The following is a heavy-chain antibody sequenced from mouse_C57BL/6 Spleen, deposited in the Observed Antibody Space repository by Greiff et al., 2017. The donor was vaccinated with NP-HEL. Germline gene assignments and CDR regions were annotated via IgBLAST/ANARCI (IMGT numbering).Heavy chain of an antibody. V-gene: IGHV1-26*01. CDR3: ARRHASRYGYPAWFAY. J-gene: IGHJ3*01. CDR1: GYTFTDYY. Sequence: VQLQQSGPELVKPGASVKISCKASGYTFTDYYMNWVKQSHGKSLEWIGDINPNNGGTSYNQKFKGKATLTVDKSSSTAYMELRSLTSEDSAVYYCARRHASRYGYPAWFAYWGQGTLVTVSA. CDR2: INPNNGGT. D-gene: IGHD2-2*01.